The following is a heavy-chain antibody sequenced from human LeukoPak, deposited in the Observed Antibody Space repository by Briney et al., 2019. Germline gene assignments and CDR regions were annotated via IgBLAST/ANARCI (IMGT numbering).Heavy chain of an antibody. CDR3: ARSRDTTNYYGMDV. CDR2: IHHGGSS. V-gene: IGHV4-4*02. CDR1: ADSISSSKW. D-gene: IGHD1-26*01. J-gene: IGHJ6*02. Sequence: SGTLSLTCAVSADSISSSKWWSWVRQAPGKGLEWIGEIHHGGSSNYNPSLKSRVPISIDKSKNQFSLKMGSVTAADTAVYYCARSRDTTNYYGMDVWGQGTTVSVSS.